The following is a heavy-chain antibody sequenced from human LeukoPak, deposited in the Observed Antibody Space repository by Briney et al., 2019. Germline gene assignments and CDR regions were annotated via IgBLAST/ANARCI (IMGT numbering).Heavy chain of an antibody. CDR3: ARDLSATARAYDY. V-gene: IGHV3-21*01. Sequence: GGSLRLSWAASGFILSDYNMNWVRQAPGKGLEWVSFIAISGTYITYADSLKSRFTISRDNAKNSLYLQMNSLRAEDTAVYYCARDLSATARAYDYWGHGTLVTVSS. CDR1: GFILSDYN. D-gene: IGHD1-26*01. J-gene: IGHJ4*01. CDR2: IAISGTYI.